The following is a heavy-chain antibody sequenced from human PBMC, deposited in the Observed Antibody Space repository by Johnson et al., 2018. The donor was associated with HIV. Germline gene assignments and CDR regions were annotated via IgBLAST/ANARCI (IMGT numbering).Heavy chain of an antibody. D-gene: IGHD3-9*01. CDR1: GFTVSRNY. CDR3: ARGYILTGYSGAFDM. Sequence: VQLVESGGGLVQPGGSLRLSCAASGFTVSRNYMNWVRQAPGKGLEWVSVIYGGGSTHSADSVRGRFPTSRDNSKKTVYLQMNSLRAEDTAVYYCARGYILTGYSGAFDMWGQGTMVTVSS. J-gene: IGHJ3*02. CDR2: IYGGGST. V-gene: IGHV3-66*01.